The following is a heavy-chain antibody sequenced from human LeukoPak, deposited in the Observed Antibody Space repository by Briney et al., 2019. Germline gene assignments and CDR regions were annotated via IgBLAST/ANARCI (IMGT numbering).Heavy chain of an antibody. J-gene: IGHJ4*02. CDR1: GYTFTSYW. D-gene: IGHD6-13*01. V-gene: IGHV5-51*01. CDR3: ARQGSSWSPDY. Sequence: GESLKISCKGAGYTFTSYWIGWVRQVPGKGLEWMGIIYPSDSDSRYSPSFRGQVTISADKSINTAYLEWRSLEATDTAMYYCARQGSSWSPDYWGQGTQVTVSS. CDR2: IYPSDSDS.